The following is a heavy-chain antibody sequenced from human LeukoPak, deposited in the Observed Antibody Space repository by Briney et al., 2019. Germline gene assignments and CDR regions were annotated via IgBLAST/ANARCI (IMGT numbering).Heavy chain of an antibody. J-gene: IGHJ4*02. CDR2: INHSGST. CDR3: ASPRRGLRYYDY. V-gene: IGHV4-34*01. D-gene: IGHD3-16*01. CDR1: GGSFSGYY. Sequence: ASETLSLTCAVYGGSFSGYYWSWIRQPPGKGLEWIGEINHSGSTNYNPSLKSRVTISVDTSKNQFSLKLSSVTAADTAVYYCASPRRGLRYYDYWGQGTLATVSS.